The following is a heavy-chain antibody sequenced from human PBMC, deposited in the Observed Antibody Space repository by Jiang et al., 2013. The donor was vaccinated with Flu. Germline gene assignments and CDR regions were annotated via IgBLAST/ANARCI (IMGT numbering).Heavy chain of an antibody. Sequence: GQGLEWMGIINPSGGSTSYAQKFRGRVTMTRDTSTSTVYMELSSLRSEDTAVYYCARGGAGIVVVPAAHNWFDPWGQGTLVTVSS. V-gene: IGHV1-46*03. J-gene: IGHJ5*02. CDR2: INPSGGST. D-gene: IGHD2-2*01. CDR3: ARGGAGIVVVPAAHNWFDP.